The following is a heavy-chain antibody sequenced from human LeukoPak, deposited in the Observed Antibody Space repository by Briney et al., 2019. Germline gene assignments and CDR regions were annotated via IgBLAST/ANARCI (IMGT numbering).Heavy chain of an antibody. CDR3: AGCSGGSCYHNWFDP. J-gene: IGHJ5*02. CDR2: IIPIFGTA. CDR1: GGTFSSYA. D-gene: IGHD2-15*01. Sequence: SVKVSCTASGGTFSSYAISWVRQAPGQGLEWMGGIIPIFGTANYAQKFQGRVTITADESTSTAYMELSSLRSEDTAVYYCAGCSGGSCYHNWFDPWGQGTLVTVSS. V-gene: IGHV1-69*13.